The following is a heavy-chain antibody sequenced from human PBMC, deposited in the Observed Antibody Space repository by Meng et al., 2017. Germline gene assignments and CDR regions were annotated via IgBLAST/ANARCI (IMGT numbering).Heavy chain of an antibody. J-gene: IGHJ4*02. CDR1: GGTFSSYA. D-gene: IGHD1-7*01. V-gene: IGHV1-69*01. CDR3: ARIWNSLKDYDY. Sequence: QVPLVRSGAEGKKPGSPVKVSCKASGGTFSSYAISWVRQSPGQGLEWMGGIIPIFGTANYAQKFQGRVTITADESTSTAYMELSSLRSEDTAVYYCARIWNSLKDYDYWGQGTLVTVSS. CDR2: IIPIFGTA.